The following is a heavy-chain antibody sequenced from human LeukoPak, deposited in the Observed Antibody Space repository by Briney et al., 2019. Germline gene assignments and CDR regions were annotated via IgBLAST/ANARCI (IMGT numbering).Heavy chain of an antibody. CDR2: IYIDSSPV. Sequence: VSYIYIDSSPVYYADSVRGRFTISRDNAKNSLSLQMHSLRAEDTAVYYCARVVAGVTGADYWGQGTLVTVSS. CDR3: ARVVAGVTGADY. V-gene: IGHV3-48*01. D-gene: IGHD3-9*01. J-gene: IGHJ4*02.